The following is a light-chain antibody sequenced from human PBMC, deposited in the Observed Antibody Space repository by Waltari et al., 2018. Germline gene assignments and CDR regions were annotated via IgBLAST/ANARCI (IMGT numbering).Light chain of an antibody. CDR1: QSISDW. J-gene: IGKJ2*01. V-gene: IGKV1-5*01. Sequence: DIQMTQSPSTLSASVGDRVTITCRASQSISDWLAWYQTKPGKAPKLLIYDASTLESGVPSRFSGSGSGTEFTLTISSLQPDDFATYYCQQYNDWSTFGQGTKLEI. CDR2: DAS. CDR3: QQYNDWST.